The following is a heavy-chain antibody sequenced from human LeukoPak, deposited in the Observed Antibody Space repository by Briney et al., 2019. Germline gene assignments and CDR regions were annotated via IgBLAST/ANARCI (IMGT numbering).Heavy chain of an antibody. J-gene: IGHJ6*03. V-gene: IGHV4-59*01. Sequence: SETLSLTCTVSGGSISSYSWSWIRQPPGKGLEWIGYIYYSGSTNYNPSLKSRVTISVDTSKKQFSLKLSSVTAADTAVYYCARGVYYGSGSYYEYYYYYYYMDVWGKGTTVTISS. CDR3: ARGVYYGSGSYYEYYYYYYYMDV. D-gene: IGHD3-10*01. CDR2: IYYSGST. CDR1: GGSISSYS.